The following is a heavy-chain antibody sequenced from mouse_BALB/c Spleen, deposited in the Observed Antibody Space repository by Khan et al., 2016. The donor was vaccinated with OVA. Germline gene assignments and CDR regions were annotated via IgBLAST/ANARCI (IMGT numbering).Heavy chain of an antibody. CDR3: ARGYDFFAY. CDR1: GYSFTGYY. Sequence: VQLKHSGPDLVKPGASVKMSCKASGYSFTGYYMNWVKQSHGKSLECIGRVNPNTGNTNYNQKFRGKAILIVDTSSSTAYMELRSLTSEDSAVYYCARGYDFFAYWGQGTLVTVSA. D-gene: IGHD2-14*01. V-gene: IGHV1-26*01. CDR2: VNPNTGNT. J-gene: IGHJ3*01.